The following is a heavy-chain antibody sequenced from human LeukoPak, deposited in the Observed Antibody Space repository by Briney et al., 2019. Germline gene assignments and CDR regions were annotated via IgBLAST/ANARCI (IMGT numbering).Heavy chain of an antibody. D-gene: IGHD6-13*01. CDR2: ISASGDST. CDR1: GFTFPSFA. J-gene: IGHJ4*02. V-gene: IGHV3-23*01. Sequence: GGSLRLSCAASGFTFPSFAMSWVRQTPGKGLEWVSTISASGDSTFYAASVKGRFTISRDNSKNTLHLQMNSLRAEDTAIYYCAKEVFDTGIAFEYWGQGILVTVSS. CDR3: AKEVFDTGIAFEY.